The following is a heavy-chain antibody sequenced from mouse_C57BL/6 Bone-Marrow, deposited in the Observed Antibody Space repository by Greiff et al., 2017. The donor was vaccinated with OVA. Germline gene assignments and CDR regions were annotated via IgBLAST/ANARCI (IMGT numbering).Heavy chain of an antibody. V-gene: IGHV10-1*01. CDR2: IRSKSNTYAT. CDR1: GFSFNTYA. CDR3: VRPDLYYGSSYVQAWFAY. Sequence: DVKLVESGGGLVQPKGSLKLSCAASGFSFNTYAMNWVRQAPGTGLEWVARIRSKSNTYATYYADSVKDRFTISRDDSESVLYLQMNNLKTEDTAMYYCVRPDLYYGSSYVQAWFAYWGQGTLVTVSA. D-gene: IGHD1-1*01. J-gene: IGHJ3*01.